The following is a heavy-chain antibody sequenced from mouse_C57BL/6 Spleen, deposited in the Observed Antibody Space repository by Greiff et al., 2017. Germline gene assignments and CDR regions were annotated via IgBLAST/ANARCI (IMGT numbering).Heavy chain of an antibody. Sequence: EVKLVESGGGLVKPGGSLKLSCAASGFTFSSYTMSWVRQTPEKRLEWVATISGGGGNTYYPDSVKGRFTISRDNAKNTLYLQMSSLRSEDTALYYCARQEGYGSSPLSFGVWGTGTTVTVSS. V-gene: IGHV5-9*01. CDR2: ISGGGGNT. J-gene: IGHJ1*03. D-gene: IGHD1-1*01. CDR3: ARQEGYGSSPLSFGV. CDR1: GFTFSSYT.